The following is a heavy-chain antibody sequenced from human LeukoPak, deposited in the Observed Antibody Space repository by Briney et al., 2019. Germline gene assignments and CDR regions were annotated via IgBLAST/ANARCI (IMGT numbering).Heavy chain of an antibody. CDR3: AKGVEMATIPLFDY. Sequence: GGSLRLSCAASGFTVSSNYMSWVRQAPGKGLEWVSVIYSGGSTYYADSVKGRFTISRDNSKNTLYLQMNSLRADDTAVYYCAKGVEMATIPLFDYWGQGTLVTVSS. V-gene: IGHV3-53*05. CDR2: IYSGGST. J-gene: IGHJ4*02. D-gene: IGHD5-24*01. CDR1: GFTVSSNY.